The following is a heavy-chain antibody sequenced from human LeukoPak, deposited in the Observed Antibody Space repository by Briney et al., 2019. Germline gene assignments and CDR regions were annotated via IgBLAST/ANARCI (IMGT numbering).Heavy chain of an antibody. CDR3: ARGTYSPSYYYYYYMDV. CDR1: GGSISSYY. D-gene: IGHD4-11*01. Sequence: SETLSLTCTVSGGSISSYYWSWIRQPPGKGLEWIGEINHSGSTNYNPSLKSRVTISVDTSKNQFSLKLSSVTAADTAAYYCARGTYSPSYYYYYYMDVWGKGTTVTVSS. J-gene: IGHJ6*03. V-gene: IGHV4-34*01. CDR2: INHSGST.